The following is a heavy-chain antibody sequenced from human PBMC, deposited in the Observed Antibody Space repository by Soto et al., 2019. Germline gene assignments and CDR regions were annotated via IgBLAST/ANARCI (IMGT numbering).Heavy chain of an antibody. CDR1: GDSMTKYY. CDR3: ARTVGAAYYFDF. J-gene: IGHJ4*02. D-gene: IGHD1-26*01. CDR2: IYTSGST. Sequence: QVQLQESGPGLVKPSETLSLTCTVSGDSMTKYYWSWIRQPAGQGLEWIGRIYTSGSTNYNPSLKSRVTMSIDTSNNHFSLDLKSVTAADTAVYYCARTVGAAYYFDFWGQGALVTVSS. V-gene: IGHV4-4*07.